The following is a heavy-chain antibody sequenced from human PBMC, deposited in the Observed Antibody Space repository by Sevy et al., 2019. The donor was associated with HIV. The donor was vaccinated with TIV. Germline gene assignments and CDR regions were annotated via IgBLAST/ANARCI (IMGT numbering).Heavy chain of an antibody. J-gene: IGHJ4*02. D-gene: IGHD3-22*01. Sequence: ASVNVSCKASGYTFTNYYIHWVRQAPGQGLEWMGLINPSGGSTSNAQKFQGRVTMTRDTSTSTVYMELSSLRSEDMAVYYCARVYYYDYSGPGYWGQGTLVTVSS. CDR3: ARVYYYDYSGPGY. CDR2: INPSGGST. V-gene: IGHV1-46*01. CDR1: GYTFTNYY.